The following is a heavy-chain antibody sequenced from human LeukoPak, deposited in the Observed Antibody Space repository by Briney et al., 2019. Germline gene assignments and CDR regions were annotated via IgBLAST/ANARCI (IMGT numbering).Heavy chain of an antibody. J-gene: IGHJ5*02. CDR3: ARDEASYYYDSSGYYENWFDP. Sequence: ASVKVSCKASGYTFTSYGINWVRQAPGQGLEWMGWISAYNGNTDYAQKLQGRVTMTTDTSTSTAYMELRSLRSDDTAVYYCARDEASYYYDSSGYYENWFDPWGQGTLVTVSS. V-gene: IGHV1-18*01. CDR2: ISAYNGNT. CDR1: GYTFTSYG. D-gene: IGHD3-22*01.